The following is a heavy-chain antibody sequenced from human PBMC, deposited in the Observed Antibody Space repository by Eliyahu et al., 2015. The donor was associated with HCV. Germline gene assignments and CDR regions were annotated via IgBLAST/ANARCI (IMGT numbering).Heavy chain of an antibody. CDR2: IYYNGNT. CDR3: ARRNYYHYGMDV. CDR1: GGSIXNYY. J-gene: IGHJ6*02. Sequence: QVQLQESGPGLVXPSETLSLTCTXXGGSIXNYYWSWXRQSPGKGLXWIGYIYYNGNTNYNPSLKSRVTISVDTSKNQFSLKVSSVTAADTAVYYCARRNYYHYGMDVWGQGTTVTVSS. V-gene: IGHV4-59*01.